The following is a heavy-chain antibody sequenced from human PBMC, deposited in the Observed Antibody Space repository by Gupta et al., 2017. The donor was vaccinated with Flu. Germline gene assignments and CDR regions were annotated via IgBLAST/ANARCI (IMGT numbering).Heavy chain of an antibody. V-gene: IGHV3-23*01. J-gene: IGHJ4*02. D-gene: IGHD5-18*01. CDR3: AKGSLVTAPQYGREYFDY. CDR1: GCTFSPYA. CDR2: ITEAGAGT. Sequence: EVQLLESGGGLVQPGGSLRLSCEASGCTFSPYAMTWVLQAPGRGLEWVSTITEAGAGTYYADSVRGRFTISRANTKNTLFLQMDSLRAGDTATYYCAKGSLVTAPQYGREYFDYLGQGTLVTVSS.